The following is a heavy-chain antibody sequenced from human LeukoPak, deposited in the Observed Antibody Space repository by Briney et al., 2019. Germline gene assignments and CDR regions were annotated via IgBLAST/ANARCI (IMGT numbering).Heavy chain of an antibody. CDR2: IFYSGST. J-gene: IGHJ4*02. V-gene: IGHV4-59*08. D-gene: IGHD2-15*01. Sequence: PSETLSLTCTVSGGSISSYYWSWIRQPPGKGLDWIGYIFYSGSTNYNPSLNSRVTTSIDTSMNQLSLTLVSVTAADTAVYFCARHHDGGPKLRLDFWGLGVLVTVSS. CDR3: ARHHDGGPKLRLDF. CDR1: GGSISSYY.